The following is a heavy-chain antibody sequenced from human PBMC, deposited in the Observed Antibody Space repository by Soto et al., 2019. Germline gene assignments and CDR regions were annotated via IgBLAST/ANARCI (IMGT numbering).Heavy chain of an antibody. CDR1: GGTISSYA. CDR2: INPIFGTA. CDR3: ARGTGSNDGREF. D-gene: IGHD1-1*01. Sequence: ASVKVSCKASGGTISSYAISWVRQAPGQGLEWMGQINPIFGTATYAQKFQARVTITADESTTTAYMELSSLRSDDTAVYYCARGTGSNDGREFWGQGTLVTVSS. V-gene: IGHV1-69*13. J-gene: IGHJ4*02.